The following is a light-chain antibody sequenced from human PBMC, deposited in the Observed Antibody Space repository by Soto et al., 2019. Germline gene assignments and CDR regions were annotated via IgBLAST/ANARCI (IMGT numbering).Light chain of an antibody. CDR3: QQYYDWPIT. Sequence: EIVRTQSPATLSVSPGERATLSCRASQSISTNLAWYHQKPGQAPRLLIYGASTRATGIPARFSGSGSGTEFTLTISSLQSEDFAVYYCQQYYDWPITFGQGTRLEIK. CDR2: GAS. J-gene: IGKJ5*01. V-gene: IGKV3-15*01. CDR1: QSISTN.